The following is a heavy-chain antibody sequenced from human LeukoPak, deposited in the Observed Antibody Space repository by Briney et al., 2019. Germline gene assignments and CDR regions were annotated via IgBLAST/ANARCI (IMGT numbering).Heavy chain of an antibody. V-gene: IGHV3-23*01. CDR1: GFTFSSYA. J-gene: IGHJ2*01. Sequence: GGSLRLSCAASGFTFSSYAMSWVRQAPGKALEWVSAISGSGGSTYYADSVKGWFTISRDNSKNTLYLQMNSLRAEDTAVYYCAKTRTIKLVLAEKSGGTPGYWYFDLWGRGTLVTVSS. CDR3: AKTRTIKLVLAEKSGGTPGYWYFDL. D-gene: IGHD6-13*01. CDR2: ISGSGGST.